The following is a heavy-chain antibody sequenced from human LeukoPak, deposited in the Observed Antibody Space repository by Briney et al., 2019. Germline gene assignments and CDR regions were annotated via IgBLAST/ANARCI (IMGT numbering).Heavy chain of an antibody. V-gene: IGHV3-21*01. CDR3: ARDGPAVGFDY. J-gene: IGHJ4*02. D-gene: IGHD2-2*01. Sequence: GGSLRLSCAASGFTVSSNYMSWVRQAPGKGLEWVSSISSGSTYIYHADSVKGRLTISRDNAKNSMYLQMNSLRAEDTAVYYCARDGPAVGFDYWGQGTLVTVSS. CDR1: GFTVSSNY. CDR2: ISSGSTYI.